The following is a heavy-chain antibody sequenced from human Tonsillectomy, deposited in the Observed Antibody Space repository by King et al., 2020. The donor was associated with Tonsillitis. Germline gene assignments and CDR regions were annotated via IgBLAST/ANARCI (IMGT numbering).Heavy chain of an antibody. V-gene: IGHV1-18*01. J-gene: IGHJ6*02. Sequence: VQLVESGAEVKKPGASVKVSCKASGYTFTSYGISWVRQAPGQGLEWRGWNSAHNGNTNYAQKFQGRVTMTTDTSTSTAYMELRSLRSDDTAVYYGARDFYCGSGRYYFGIDVWRQGPTVAAAS. D-gene: IGHD3-10*01. CDR1: GYTFTSYG. CDR2: NSAHNGNT. CDR3: ARDFYCGSGRYYFGIDV.